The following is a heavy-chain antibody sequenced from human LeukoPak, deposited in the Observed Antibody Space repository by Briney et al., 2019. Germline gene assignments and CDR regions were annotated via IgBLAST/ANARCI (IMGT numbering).Heavy chain of an antibody. Sequence: SQTLSLTCTVSGGSISSGSYYWSWIRQPAGKGLEWIGRIYTSGSTNYNPSLKSRVTISVDTSKNQFSLKLSSVTAADTAVYYCARDFGYYYGSGSLDYWGQGTLVTVSS. V-gene: IGHV4-61*02. D-gene: IGHD3-10*01. CDR2: IYTSGST. CDR1: GGSISSGSYY. CDR3: ARDFGYYYGSGSLDY. J-gene: IGHJ4*02.